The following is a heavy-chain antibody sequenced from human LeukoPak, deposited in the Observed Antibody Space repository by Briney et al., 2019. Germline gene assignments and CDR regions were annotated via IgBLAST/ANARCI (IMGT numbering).Heavy chain of an antibody. CDR2: IIPIFETA. V-gene: IGHV1-69*06. D-gene: IGHD3-10*01. Sequence: SVKVSCKASGGTFSSYVISWVRQAPGQGLEWMGGIIPIFETANYAQKFQGRVTITADKSTSTAYMELRSLRSEDTAVYYCARVGYSDSGNYYNHRGAFDYWGQGTPVTVSS. CDR1: GGTFSSYV. CDR3: ARVGYSDSGNYYNHRGAFDY. J-gene: IGHJ4*02.